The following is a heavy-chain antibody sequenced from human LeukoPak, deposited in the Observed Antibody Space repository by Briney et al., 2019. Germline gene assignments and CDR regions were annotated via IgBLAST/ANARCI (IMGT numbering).Heavy chain of an antibody. Sequence: SETLSLTCTVSGGSISSSSYYWGWIRQPPGKGLEWIGSIYYSGSTYYNPSLKSRVTISVDTSKNQFSLKPSSVTAADTAVYYCARGSSFLLWFDPWGQGTLVTVSS. CDR3: ARGSSFLLWFDP. CDR1: GGSISSSSYY. J-gene: IGHJ5*02. V-gene: IGHV4-39*01. CDR2: IYYSGST. D-gene: IGHD6-13*01.